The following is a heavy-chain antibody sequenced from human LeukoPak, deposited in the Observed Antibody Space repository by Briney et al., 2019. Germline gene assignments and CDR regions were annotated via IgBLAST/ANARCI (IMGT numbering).Heavy chain of an antibody. V-gene: IGHV4-34*01. J-gene: IGHJ5*02. Sequence: SETLSLTCAVYGGSFSGYYWSWIRQPPGKGLEWIGEINHSGSTNYSPSPKSRVTISVDTSKNQFSLKLSSVTAADTAVYYCARMYDWSGAWFDPWGQGTLVTVSS. CDR3: ARMYDWSGAWFDP. CDR1: GGSFSGYY. CDR2: INHSGST. D-gene: IGHD1-1*01.